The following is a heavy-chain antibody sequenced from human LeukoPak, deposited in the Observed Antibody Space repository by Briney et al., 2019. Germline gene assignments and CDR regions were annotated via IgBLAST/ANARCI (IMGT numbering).Heavy chain of an antibody. V-gene: IGHV3-21*01. Sequence: GGSLRLSCAASGFPFSGYSLNWVRQGPGKGLEWVSSISSGSRYIYYADSVKGRFTISRDNSKNTLYLQMNSLRAEDTAVYYCARGSYSTYGSGSYYTTNNWFDRWGQGTLVTVSS. CDR2: ISSGSRYI. CDR1: GFPFSGYS. CDR3: ARGSYSTYGSGSYYTTNNWFDR. D-gene: IGHD3-10*01. J-gene: IGHJ5*02.